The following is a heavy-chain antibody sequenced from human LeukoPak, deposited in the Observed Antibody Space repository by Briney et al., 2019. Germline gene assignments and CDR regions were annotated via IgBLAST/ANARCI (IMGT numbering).Heavy chain of an antibody. D-gene: IGHD1-1*01. V-gene: IGHV3-7*01. CDR1: QLTLNGTW. Sequence: GGSLRPSCADSQLTLNGTWMNWVRKAPGKGLKWVANMDPTGSQKRTVDSVRGRFPNSKENPGASLDLDMHCRRAEDRAIYDCENWTSGNYWGKGTLVTVSS. CDR2: MDPTGSQK. J-gene: IGHJ4*02. CDR3: ENWTSGNY.